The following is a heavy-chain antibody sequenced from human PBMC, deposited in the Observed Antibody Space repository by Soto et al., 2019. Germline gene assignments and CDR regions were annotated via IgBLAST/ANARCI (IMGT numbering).Heavy chain of an antibody. CDR1: GFTFSSYA. CDR3: AKVKILWFGELSEFEDY. CDR2: ISGSGGST. V-gene: IGHV3-23*01. D-gene: IGHD3-10*01. J-gene: IGHJ4*02. Sequence: GGSLRLSCAASGFTFSSYAMSWVRQAPGKGLEWVSAISGSGGSTYYADSVKGRFTISRDNSKNTLYLQMNSLRAEDTAVYYCAKVKILWFGELSEFEDYWGQGTLVTVSS.